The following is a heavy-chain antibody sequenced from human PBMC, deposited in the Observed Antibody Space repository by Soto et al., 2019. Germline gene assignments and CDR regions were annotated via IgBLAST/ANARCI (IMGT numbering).Heavy chain of an antibody. CDR2: IYKSATT. D-gene: IGHD3-22*01. J-gene: IGHJ4*02. Sequence: SETLSLTCTVSGDSISNLDYFWAWIRQPPGQALEYIGYIYKSATTYYNPSFESRVAISVDTSKSQFSLNVTSVTAADTALFYFARLSRWSYDSSGYYDYWGQGTLVTVSS. CDR1: GDSISNLDYF. CDR3: ARLSRWSYDSSGYYDY. V-gene: IGHV4-30-4*01.